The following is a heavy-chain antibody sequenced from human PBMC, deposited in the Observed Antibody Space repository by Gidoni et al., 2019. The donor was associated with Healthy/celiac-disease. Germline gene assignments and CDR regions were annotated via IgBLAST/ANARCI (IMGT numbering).Heavy chain of an antibody. CDR2: IFSNDEK. J-gene: IGHJ4*02. Sequence: QVTLKESGPVLVKPTETLTLTCTVSGFSLSNARMGVRWIRQPPGKALEWLAHIFSNDEKSYSTSLKSRLTISKDTSKSQVVLTMTNMDPVDTATYYCARIVGVHYYDSSGYPVTPGGTFDYWGQGTLVTVSS. V-gene: IGHV2-26*01. CDR3: ARIVGVHYYDSSGYPVTPGGTFDY. D-gene: IGHD3-22*01. CDR1: GFSLSNARMG.